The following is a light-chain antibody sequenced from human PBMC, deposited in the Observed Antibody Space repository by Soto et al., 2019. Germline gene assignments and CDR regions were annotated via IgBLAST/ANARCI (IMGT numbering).Light chain of an antibody. CDR1: QSVSGSY. V-gene: IGKV3-20*01. CDR3: QQYGSSPQT. J-gene: IGKJ1*01. Sequence: EIWLTQSPGTLSLSPGERATLSCRASQSVSGSYLAWFQHKPGQAPRLLIYGASSRATGIPDRFSGSGSGTDFTLTISRLEPDDFAVYCCQQYGSSPQTFGQGTKVEIK. CDR2: GAS.